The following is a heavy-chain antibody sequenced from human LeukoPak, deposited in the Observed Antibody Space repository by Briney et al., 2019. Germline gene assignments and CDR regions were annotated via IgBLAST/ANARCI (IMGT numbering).Heavy chain of an antibody. CDR2: MSGSGGST. D-gene: IGHD3-16*01. CDR3: AKDREYSYVYDAFDI. J-gene: IGHJ3*02. V-gene: IGHV3-23*01. CDR1: GFTFNTNA. Sequence: GGSLRLSCAASGFTFNTNAMSWVRQAPGKGLEWVSGMSGSGGSTYSADSVKGRFTISRDNSRNTLYLQMNTLRAEDTAVYYCAKDREYSYVYDAFDIWGQGTLVTVSS.